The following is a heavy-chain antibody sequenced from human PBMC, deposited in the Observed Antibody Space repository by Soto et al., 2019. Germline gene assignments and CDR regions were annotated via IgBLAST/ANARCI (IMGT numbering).Heavy chain of an antibody. Sequence: SETLSLTCTVSGGSTRRGNFFWSWIRQPPGKGLECIGYVSYTGSSYYNPSLQSRVSISEDTSKNMFSLTLRSVTAADTAVYYCTNSGAAAEEDPLYVWGQGTMVTVSS. CDR1: GGSTRRGNFF. CDR3: TNSGAAAEEDPLYV. CDR2: VSYTGSS. J-gene: IGHJ3*01. D-gene: IGHD7-27*01. V-gene: IGHV4-30-4*01.